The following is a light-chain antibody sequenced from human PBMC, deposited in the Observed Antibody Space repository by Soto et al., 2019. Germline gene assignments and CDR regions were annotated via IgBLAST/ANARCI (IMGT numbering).Light chain of an antibody. CDR3: QQYHNWPIT. CDR1: QSVTSD. V-gene: IGKV3-15*01. CDR2: DAS. Sequence: ETVMTQSLVTLSVSPGERATLSCRASQSVTSDLAWYQQKSGQPPRLLIFDASTRATGVPARFIGSGSGTEFTLTISSLQSEDFAVYYCQQYHNWPITFGQGTRLEI. J-gene: IGKJ5*01.